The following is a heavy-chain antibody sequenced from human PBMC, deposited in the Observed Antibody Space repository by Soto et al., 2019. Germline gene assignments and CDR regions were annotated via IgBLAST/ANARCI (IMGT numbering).Heavy chain of an antibody. J-gene: IGHJ3*02. D-gene: IGHD3-16*01. CDR1: GGSISSSSYY. CDR3: ARPGGSAFDI. Sequence: SSETLSLTCTVSGGSISSSSYYWGWIRQPPGKGLEWIGSFYYIGSTCYNPSLKSRVTISVDTSKNQFSLKLSSVTAADTAVYYCARPGGSAFDIWGQGTMVTVSS. V-gene: IGHV4-39*01. CDR2: FYYIGST.